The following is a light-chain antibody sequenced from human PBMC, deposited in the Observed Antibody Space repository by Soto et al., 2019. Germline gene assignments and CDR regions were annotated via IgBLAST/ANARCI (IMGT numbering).Light chain of an antibody. V-gene: IGKV3-20*01. CDR1: QTISTRY. CDR3: QHYDSSPRRYA. CDR2: GTS. J-gene: IGKJ2*01. Sequence: DIVLTQSPGTLSLSPGERATLSCRASQTISTRYLAWYQQKPGQAPRLLIYGTSSRATDIPDRFSGSGFGTDFYLTISRLDPEDFAVYYCQHYDSSPRRYAFGQGTKLEIK.